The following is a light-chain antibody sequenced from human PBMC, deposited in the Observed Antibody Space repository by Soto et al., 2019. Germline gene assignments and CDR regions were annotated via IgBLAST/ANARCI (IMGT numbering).Light chain of an antibody. Sequence: IVVTQSPGTLSLTPGERATLSCRASQSVSSSYLAWYQQKPGQAPRLLIYGASSRATGIPARFSGSGSGTEFILTISSVESEDFAIYYCQQYGSSPFPFGQGTRLEI. CDR2: GAS. V-gene: IGKV3-20*01. CDR1: QSVSSSY. J-gene: IGKJ5*01. CDR3: QQYGSSPFP.